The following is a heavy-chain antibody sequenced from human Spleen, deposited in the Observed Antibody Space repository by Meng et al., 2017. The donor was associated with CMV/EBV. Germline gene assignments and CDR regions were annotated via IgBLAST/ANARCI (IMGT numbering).Heavy chain of an antibody. CDR1: GGSISSSSYY. V-gene: IGHV4-39*07. J-gene: IGHJ5*02. Sequence: SETLSLTCTVSGGSISSSSYYWGWIRQPPGKGLEWIGSIYYSGSTYYNPSLKSRVIISVDTSKNQFSLKLSSVTAADTAVYYCASGVIYTPRYYDFRSGSINWFDPWGQGTLVTVSS. CDR3: ASGVIYTPRYYDFRSGSINWFDP. CDR2: IYYSGST. D-gene: IGHD3-3*01.